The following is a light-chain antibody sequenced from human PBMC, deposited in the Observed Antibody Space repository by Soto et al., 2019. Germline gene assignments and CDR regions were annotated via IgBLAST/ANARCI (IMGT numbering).Light chain of an antibody. V-gene: IGLV3-25*03. Sequence: SSELTQPPSVSVSPGQTARITCSGDALPKQYAYWYQQKPGQAPVLVIYKDSERPSGIPERFSGSSSGTTVTLTISGVQAEDDAHYYCQSADSSGTYVVFGGGTKVTVL. J-gene: IGLJ2*01. CDR1: ALPKQY. CDR3: QSADSSGTYVV. CDR2: KDS.